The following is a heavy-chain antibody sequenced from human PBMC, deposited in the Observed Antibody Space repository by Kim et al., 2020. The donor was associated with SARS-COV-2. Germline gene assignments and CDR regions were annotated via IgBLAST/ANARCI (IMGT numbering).Heavy chain of an antibody. J-gene: IGHJ2*01. D-gene: IGHD5-12*01. CDR3: AIRVATTLYGDWYFDL. CDR1: GYSFTSYW. Sequence: GESLKISCKGSGYSFTSYWISWVRQMPGKGLEWMGRIDPSDSYTNYSPSFQGHVTISADKSISTAYLQWSSLKASDTAMYYCAIRVATTLYGDWYFDLWGRGTLVTVSS. V-gene: IGHV5-10-1*01. CDR2: IDPSDSYT.